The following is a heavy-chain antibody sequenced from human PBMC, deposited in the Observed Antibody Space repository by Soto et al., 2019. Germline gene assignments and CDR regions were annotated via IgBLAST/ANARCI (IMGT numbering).Heavy chain of an antibody. J-gene: IGHJ4*02. Sequence: EVQLLESGGGLVQPGGSLRLSCAASGFTFSSYAMSWVRQARGKGLEWVSAISGSGGSTYYADSVKGRFTISRDNSKNTLYLQMNTLRAEDTAVYYCAKDRMPIWVSYFDYWGQRTLVTVSS. V-gene: IGHV3-23*01. CDR1: GFTFSSYA. D-gene: IGHD2-2*01. CDR3: AKDRMPIWVSYFDY. CDR2: ISGSGGST.